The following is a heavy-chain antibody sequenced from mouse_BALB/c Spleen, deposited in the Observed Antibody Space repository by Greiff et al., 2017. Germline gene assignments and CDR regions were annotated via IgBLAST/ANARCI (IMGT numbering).Heavy chain of an antibody. J-gene: IGHJ4*01. D-gene: IGHD2-4*01. CDR1: GYTFTSYW. CDR2: IYPGNSDT. Sequence: VQLQQSGTVLARPGASVKMSCKASGYTFTSYWMHWVKQRPGQGLEWIGAIYPGNSDTSYNQKFKGKAKLTAVTSTSTAYMELSSLTNEDSAVYYCTRGDYDYDEDYAMDYWGQGTSVTVSS. V-gene: IGHV1-5*01. CDR3: TRGDYDYDEDYAMDY.